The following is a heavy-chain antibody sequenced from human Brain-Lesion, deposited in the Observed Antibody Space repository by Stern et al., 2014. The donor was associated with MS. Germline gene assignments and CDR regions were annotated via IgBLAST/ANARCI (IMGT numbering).Heavy chain of an antibody. V-gene: IGHV4-39*01. D-gene: IGHD4-17*01. CDR1: GGSINTNNYY. J-gene: IGHJ4*02. Sequence: QLVESGPGLVKPSETLSLTCTVSGGSINTNNYYWGWIRQPPGKGLEWIGNIYSSGSTFYSPSLKSRVTMSVDPPKNQFPLKLSSVTAADTAVYYCARTGDDFGDYSLSYWGQGTLVTVSS. CDR2: IYSSGST. CDR3: ARTGDDFGDYSLSY.